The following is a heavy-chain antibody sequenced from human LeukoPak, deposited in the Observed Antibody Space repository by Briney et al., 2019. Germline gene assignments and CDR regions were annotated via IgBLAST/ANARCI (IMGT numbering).Heavy chain of an antibody. J-gene: IGHJ4*02. CDR2: ISGSGGST. V-gene: IGHV3-23*01. CDR3: AKDREMHYYGSGSYYPAFDY. D-gene: IGHD3-10*01. Sequence: GGSLRLSCAASGFTFSSYAMSWVRQAPGKGLECVSAISGSGGSTYYADSVKGRFTISRDNSKNTLYLQMNSLRAEDTAVYYCAKDREMHYYGSGSYYPAFDYWGQGTLVTVSS. CDR1: GFTFSSYA.